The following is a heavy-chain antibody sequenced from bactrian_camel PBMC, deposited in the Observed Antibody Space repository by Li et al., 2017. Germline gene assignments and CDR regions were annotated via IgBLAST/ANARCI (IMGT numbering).Heavy chain of an antibody. V-gene: IGHV3S53*01. Sequence: VQLVESGGGSVQAGGSLRLSCAFSGYVSSTICLGWFRQPPGKARDGVAGIGRDGTTSSIDSVKGRFTISQDSAKNTPYLHMNSLKPEDTAMYYCATTRFGAGCSNGFLSSSDFRYWGQGTQVTVS. J-gene: IGHJ6*01. CDR3: ATTRFGAGCSNGFLSSSDFRY. CDR2: IGRDGTT. D-gene: IGHD5*01. CDR1: GYVSSTIC.